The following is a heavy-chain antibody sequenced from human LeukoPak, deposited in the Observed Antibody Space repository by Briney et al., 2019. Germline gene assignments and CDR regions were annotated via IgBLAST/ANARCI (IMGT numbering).Heavy chain of an antibody. Sequence: PGGSLRLSCTVSGFTFDDYAMHWVRHTPGKGLEWVAGITWNRDNIGYGDSVKGRFTISRDNVKNSLYLQMNSLRAEDTALYHCARDWGRGKGTPNWFDPWGQGTLVTVSS. V-gene: IGHV3-9*01. CDR3: ARDWGRGKGTPNWFDP. CDR1: GFTFDDYA. D-gene: IGHD1/OR15-1a*01. CDR2: ITWNRDNI. J-gene: IGHJ5*02.